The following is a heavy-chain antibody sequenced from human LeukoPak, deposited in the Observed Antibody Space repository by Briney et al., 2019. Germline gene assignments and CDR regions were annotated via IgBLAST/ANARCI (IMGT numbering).Heavy chain of an antibody. Sequence: GGSLRLSCAASGFTFSSYAMTWVRQAPGKGLEWVSASGSGGSTYYADSVKGRFTISRDNSKNTLYLQMNSLRAEDTAVYYCAKPVATITGWFDPWGQGNLVIVSS. J-gene: IGHJ5*02. CDR3: AKPVATITGWFDP. V-gene: IGHV3-23*01. CDR1: GFTFSSYA. D-gene: IGHD5-12*01. CDR2: SGSGGST.